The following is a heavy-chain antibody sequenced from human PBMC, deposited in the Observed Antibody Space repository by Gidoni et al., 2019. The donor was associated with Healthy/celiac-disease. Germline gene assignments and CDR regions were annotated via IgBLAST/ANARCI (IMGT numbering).Heavy chain of an antibody. J-gene: IGHJ4*02. Sequence: QVQLQQWGAGLLKPSETLSLTCAVYGGSFSGYYWSWIRQPPGKGLEWIGEINHSGSTNYNPSLKSRVTISVDTSKNQFSLKLSSVTAADTAVYYCARLPSGPWVDYWGQGTLVTVSS. CDR3: ARLPSGPWVDY. CDR1: GGSFSGYY. V-gene: IGHV4-34*01. CDR2: INHSGST.